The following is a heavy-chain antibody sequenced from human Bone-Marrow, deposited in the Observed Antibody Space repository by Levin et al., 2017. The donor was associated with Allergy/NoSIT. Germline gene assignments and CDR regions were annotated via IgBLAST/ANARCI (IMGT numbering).Heavy chain of an antibody. CDR3: AAVGVGGATEFDY. Sequence: SVKVSCKASGFTFTSSAVQWVRQARGQRLEWIGWIVVGSGNTNYAQKFQERVTITRDMSTSTAYMELSSLRSEDTAVYYCAAVGVGGATEFDYWGQGTLVTVSS. CDR2: IVVGSGNT. D-gene: IGHD1-26*01. J-gene: IGHJ4*02. CDR1: GFTFTSSA. V-gene: IGHV1-58*01.